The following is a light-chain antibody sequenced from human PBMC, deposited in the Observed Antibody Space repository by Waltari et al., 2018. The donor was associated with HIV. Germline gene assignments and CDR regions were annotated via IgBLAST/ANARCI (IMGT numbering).Light chain of an antibody. CDR2: WAS. CDR1: RSILYSSDNRTY. J-gene: IGKJ4*01. V-gene: IGKV4-1*01. Sequence: DIVMTQSPDSLPVSLGERATINCTSSRSILYSSDNRTYLAWYQQKPRQPPKLLSSWASTREFGLPDRFSGSGSGTAFTLTITRLQAEDVAVYHCQQYFRIPPTFGGGTKVEIK. CDR3: QQYFRIPPT.